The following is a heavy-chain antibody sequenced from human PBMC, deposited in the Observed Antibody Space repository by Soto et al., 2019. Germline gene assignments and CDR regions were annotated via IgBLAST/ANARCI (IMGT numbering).Heavy chain of an antibody. CDR1: GFTFSSYA. Sequence: PGGSLRLSCAASGFTFSSYAMSWVRQAPGKGLEWVSAISGSGGSTYYADSVKGRFTISRDNSKNTLYLQMNSPRAEDTAVYYCAKSVYCSSTSCYNYYYYGMDVWGQGTTVTVSS. J-gene: IGHJ6*02. D-gene: IGHD2-2*02. CDR3: AKSVYCSSTSCYNYYYYGMDV. V-gene: IGHV3-23*01. CDR2: ISGSGGST.